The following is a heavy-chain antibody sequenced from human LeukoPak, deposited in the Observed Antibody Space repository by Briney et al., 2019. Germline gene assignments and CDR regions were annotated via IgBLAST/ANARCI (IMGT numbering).Heavy chain of an antibody. D-gene: IGHD5-18*01. CDR1: GVSISSSNHY. Sequence: SETLSLTCTVPGVSISSSNHYWGWIRQPPGHGLEGIGHIYYSGSTYYNLSLKSRVAISVDTSSNQFSLKLSSVTVADKAVYCCARMDAVPPSYYFDYWGEGTLVAVSS. J-gene: IGHJ4*02. CDR3: ARMDAVPPSYYFDY. V-gene: IGHV4-39*01. CDR2: IYYSGST.